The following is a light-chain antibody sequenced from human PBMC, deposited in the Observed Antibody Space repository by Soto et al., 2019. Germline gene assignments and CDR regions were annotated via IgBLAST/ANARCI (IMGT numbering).Light chain of an antibody. CDR1: SSDVGAYNL. Sequence: HSVLTQPASVSGSPGQSITISCTGTSSDVGAYNLVSWYQHHPGKAPKLLIFEGSKRPSGVSNRFSGSKSGNTASLTISGLQAEDEADYHCCSYGGFSTFVIFGGGTKLTVL. CDR2: EGS. V-gene: IGLV2-23*03. J-gene: IGLJ2*01. CDR3: CSYGGFSTFVI.